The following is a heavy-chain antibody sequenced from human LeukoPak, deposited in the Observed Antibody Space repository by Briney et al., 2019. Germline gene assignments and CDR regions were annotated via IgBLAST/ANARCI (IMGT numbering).Heavy chain of an antibody. CDR2: IRYDGSEK. V-gene: IGHV3-30*02. J-gene: IGHJ6*03. Sequence: PGGSLRLSCAASGFTFSSYAMHWVRQAPGKGLEWVAFIRYDGSEKYYADSVKGRFTISRDNSRNTLYLQMNSLRAEDTAIYYCAKNGDRGAYCSGGSCYPYYYYYIDVWGKGTTVTISS. CDR3: AKNGDRGAYCSGGSCYPYYYYYIDV. CDR1: GFTFSSYA. D-gene: IGHD2-15*01.